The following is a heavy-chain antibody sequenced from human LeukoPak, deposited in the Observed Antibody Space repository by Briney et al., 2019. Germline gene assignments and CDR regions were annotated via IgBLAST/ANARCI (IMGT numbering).Heavy chain of an antibody. J-gene: IGHJ3*02. Sequence: PSETLSLTCTVSGGSISSGTFDRTWIRQPAGKGLEWIGRIYTSGSTNYNPSLKSRVTISVDTSKNQFSLKLSSVTAADTAVYYCATEQGYSSGWYPEGFDIWGQRTMVTVSS. CDR1: GGSISSGTFD. CDR3: ATEQGYSSGWYPEGFDI. V-gene: IGHV4-61*02. D-gene: IGHD6-19*01. CDR2: IYTSGST.